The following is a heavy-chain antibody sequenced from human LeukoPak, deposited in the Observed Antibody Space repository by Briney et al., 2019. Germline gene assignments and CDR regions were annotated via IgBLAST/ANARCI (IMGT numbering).Heavy chain of an antibody. CDR3: ASRYCSGGSCYDDAFDI. V-gene: IGHV3-66*02. Sequence: PGGSLRLSCAASGFTVSSNYMSWVRQAPGKGLEWVSGIYSGGSTYYADSVKGRFTISRDNSKNTLYLQMNSLRAADTAVYYCASRYCSGGSCYDDAFDIWGQGTMVTVSS. J-gene: IGHJ3*02. CDR1: GFTVSSNY. D-gene: IGHD2-15*01. CDR2: IYSGGST.